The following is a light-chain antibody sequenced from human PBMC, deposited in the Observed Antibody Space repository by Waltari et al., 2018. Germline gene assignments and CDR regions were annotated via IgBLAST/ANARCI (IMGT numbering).Light chain of an antibody. Sequence: QSALTQPASVSGSPGQSITISCTGTSSDIGAYHYVSWYQQFPGKAPKLIIYDVSKRPPVVSNSFSGSKSGDSASLTSSGLQVDDEAHYHCASYTSGSTHVAFGGGTQVTVL. V-gene: IGLV2-14*01. CDR2: DVS. CDR3: ASYTSGSTHVA. J-gene: IGLJ2*01. CDR1: SSDIGAYHY.